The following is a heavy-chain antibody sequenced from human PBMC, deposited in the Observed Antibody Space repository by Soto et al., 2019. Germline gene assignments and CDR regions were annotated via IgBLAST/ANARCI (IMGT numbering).Heavy chain of an antibody. D-gene: IGHD4-17*01. V-gene: IGHV1-69*13. CDR2: IIPIFGTA. Sequence: SVNVSCKASGGTFISYAISWLRQAPGQGLEWMGGIIPIFGTANYAQKFQGRVTITADESTSTAYMELSSLRSEDTAVYYCARAPSGDYDNYWGQGTLVTVSS. CDR1: GGTFISYA. J-gene: IGHJ4*02. CDR3: ARAPSGDYDNY.